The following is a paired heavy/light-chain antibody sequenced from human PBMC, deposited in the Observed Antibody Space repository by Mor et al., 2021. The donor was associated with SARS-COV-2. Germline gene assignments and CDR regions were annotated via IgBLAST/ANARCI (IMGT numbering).Light chain of an antibody. CDR3: QSYDRTSQV. J-gene: IGLJ3*02. Sequence: NFVLTQPHSVSESPGKTVTISCTRNSGYIAGSYVQWYQQRPDSSPTTLIYENNRRPSGVPDRFSGSIDSSSNSASLTISGLKTEDEADYYCQSYDRTSQVFGGGTKLTVL. CDR2: ENN. V-gene: IGLV6-57*01. CDR1: SGYIAGSY.
Heavy chain of an antibody. V-gene: IGHV3-23*01. CDR1: GFTFTSYA. Sequence: EVQLLESGGGLVQPGGSLTLSCAASGFTFTSYAMSWVRQAPGKGLEWVSSVSGTSTGTYYADSVKGRFTISRDNSKNMLYLHMSSLRAEDTAVYYCANIPVSIANGWYAGNFWGQGTLVTVSS. CDR2: VSGTSTGT. J-gene: IGHJ4*02. D-gene: IGHD6-19*01. CDR3: ANIPVSIANGWYAGNF.